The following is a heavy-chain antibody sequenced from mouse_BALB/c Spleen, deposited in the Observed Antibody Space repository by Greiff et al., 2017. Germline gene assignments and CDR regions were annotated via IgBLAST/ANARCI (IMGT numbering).Heavy chain of an antibody. D-gene: IGHD2-1*01. CDR1: GFSLTSYG. Sequence: QVQLKESGPGLVAPSQSLFITCTVSGFSLTSYGVHWVRQPPGKGLEWLGVIWAGGSTNYNSALMSRLSISKDNSKSQVFLKMNSLQTDDTAMYYCARYGNYAMDYWGQGTSVTVSS. CDR3: ARYGNYAMDY. V-gene: IGHV2-9*02. J-gene: IGHJ4*01. CDR2: IWAGGST.